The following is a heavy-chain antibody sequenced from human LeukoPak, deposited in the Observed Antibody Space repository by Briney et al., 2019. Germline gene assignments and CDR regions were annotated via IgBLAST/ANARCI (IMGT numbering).Heavy chain of an antibody. CDR3: ARPVVVGPAAFDR. CDR2: IYPGDSDT. Sequence: GASLKISCKGSGYSFTSYWIGWVRQMPGKGLEWMGIIYPGDSDTRYSPSFQGQVTISADKSISTAYLQGSSLKASDTAMSYCARPVVVGPAAFDRWGQGTLVTVSS. D-gene: IGHD2-2*01. J-gene: IGHJ5*02. CDR1: GYSFTSYW. V-gene: IGHV5-51*01.